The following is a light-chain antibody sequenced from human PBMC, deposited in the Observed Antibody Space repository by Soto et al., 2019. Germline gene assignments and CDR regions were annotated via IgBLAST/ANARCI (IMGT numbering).Light chain of an antibody. CDR3: GTWDSSLNTDV. Sequence: QSLLTQPPSVSAAPGQRVTISCSGSSSNIGRNYVCWYQQLPGAAPKLLIYETYQRPSGIPDRFSGSKSGTSATLDIIGLQTGDEADYYCGTWDSSLNTDVFGTGTKVTVL. V-gene: IGLV1-51*02. J-gene: IGLJ1*01. CDR1: SSNIGRNY. CDR2: ETY.